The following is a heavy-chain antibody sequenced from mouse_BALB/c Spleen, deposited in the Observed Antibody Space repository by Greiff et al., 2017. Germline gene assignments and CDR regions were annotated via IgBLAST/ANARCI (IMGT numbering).Heavy chain of an antibody. V-gene: IGHV5-12-2*01. Sequence: EVKLMESGGGLVQPGGSLKLSCAASGFTFSSYTMSWVRQTPEKRLEWVAYISNGGGSTYYPDTVKGRFTISRDNAKNTLYLQMSSLKSEDTAMYYCARHVGLYYYGSYAMDYWGQGTSVTVSS. CDR2: ISNGGGST. CDR3: ARHVGLYYYGSYAMDY. J-gene: IGHJ4*01. D-gene: IGHD1-1*01. CDR1: GFTFSSYT.